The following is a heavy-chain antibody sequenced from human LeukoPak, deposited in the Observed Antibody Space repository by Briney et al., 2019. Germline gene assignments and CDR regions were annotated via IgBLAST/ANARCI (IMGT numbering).Heavy chain of an antibody. V-gene: IGHV4-34*01. Sequence: SETLSLTCAVYGGSFSGYYWSWIRQPPGKGLEWIGEINHSGSTNYNPSLKSRVTISVDTSKNQFSLKLSSVTAADTAVYYCARGGGAFDIWGQGTMVTVSS. CDR3: ARGGGAFDI. CDR2: INHSGST. J-gene: IGHJ3*02. CDR1: GGSFSGYY.